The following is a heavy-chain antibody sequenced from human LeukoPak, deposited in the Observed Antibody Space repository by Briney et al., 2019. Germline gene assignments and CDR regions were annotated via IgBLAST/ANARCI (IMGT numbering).Heavy chain of an antibody. CDR3: AREESGGYFDY. CDR1: GFTFTNYC. Sequence: GASVKVSCKASGFTFTNYCMHWVRQAPGQGLEWMGLISPTGSSTNYAQKFRGRVTMTRDTSTTTVYMELSSLRSEDTAVYYCAREESGGYFDYWGQGTLVTVSS. D-gene: IGHD2-8*02. J-gene: IGHJ4*02. V-gene: IGHV1-46*01. CDR2: ISPTGSST.